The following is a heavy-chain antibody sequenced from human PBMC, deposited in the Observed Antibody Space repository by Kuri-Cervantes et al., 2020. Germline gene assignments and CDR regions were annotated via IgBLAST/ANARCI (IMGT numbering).Heavy chain of an antibody. D-gene: IGHD3-22*01. CDR1: GFTFSAYP. V-gene: IGHV3-30*02. Sequence: GGSLRLSCAASGFTFSAYPMHWVRQAPGKGLEWVAAIRYDGSDSYYAPSVKGRFTISRDNSKNTLYLQMNSLRAEDTAVYYCAKTVAGGYYYFDYWGQGTLVTVSS. CDR2: IRYDGSDS. J-gene: IGHJ4*02. CDR3: AKTVAGGYYYFDY.